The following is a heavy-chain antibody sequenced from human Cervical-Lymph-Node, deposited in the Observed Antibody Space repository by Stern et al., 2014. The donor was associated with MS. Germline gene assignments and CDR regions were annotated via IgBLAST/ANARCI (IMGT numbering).Heavy chain of an antibody. V-gene: IGHV2-5*02. CDR1: GFSLSTSGVG. Sequence: ESGPTLVKPTQTLTLTCTFSGFSLSTSGVGVGWIRQPPGKALEWLGLIYWDDDKRYSPSLKSRLTITKDTSKNQVVLTMTNMDPVDTATYYCAHRTPDSSGYYYHYFDYWGQGTLVTVSS. D-gene: IGHD3-22*01. CDR2: IYWDDDK. J-gene: IGHJ4*02. CDR3: AHRTPDSSGYYYHYFDY.